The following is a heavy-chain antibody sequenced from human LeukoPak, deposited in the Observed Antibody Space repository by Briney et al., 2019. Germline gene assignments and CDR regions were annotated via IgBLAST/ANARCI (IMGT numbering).Heavy chain of an antibody. D-gene: IGHD3-10*01. Sequence: GGSLRLSCAASGFTFSSYSMNWVRQAPGKGLEWVSSITQGSDYIYYADSVKGRFIISSDNAKNSLYLQMNSLRAEDTALYYCARDLNFYGSGRGVDYWSQGTLVTVSS. CDR3: ARDLNFYGSGRGVDY. CDR1: GFTFSSYS. V-gene: IGHV3-21*01. J-gene: IGHJ4*02. CDR2: ITQGSDYI.